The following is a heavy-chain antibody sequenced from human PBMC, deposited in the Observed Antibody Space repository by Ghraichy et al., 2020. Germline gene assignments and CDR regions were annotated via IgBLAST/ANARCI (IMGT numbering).Heavy chain of an antibody. Sequence: LSLTCAASGFTFSTYSMNWVRQAPGKGLEWVSAIRGSGVKTYYADSVKGRFTVSRDNSKNSLYLQMNSLRVEDTAVYYCAKETDTSGWYSADYWGQGTLVTVSS. V-gene: IGHV3-23*01. CDR2: IRGSGVKT. J-gene: IGHJ4*02. CDR1: GFTFSTYS. CDR3: AKETDTSGWYSADY. D-gene: IGHD6-19*01.